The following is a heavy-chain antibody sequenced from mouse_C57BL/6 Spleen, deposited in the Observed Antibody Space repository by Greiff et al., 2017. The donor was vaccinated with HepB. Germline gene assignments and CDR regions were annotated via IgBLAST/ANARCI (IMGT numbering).Heavy chain of an antibody. Sequence: EVKLQQSGPGMVKPSQSLSLTCTVTGYSITSGYDWHWIRHFPGNKLEWMGYISYSGSTNYNPSLKSRISITHDTSKNHFFLKLNSVTTEDTATYYCARDDYYGSSYGYFDVWGTGTTVTVSS. D-gene: IGHD1-1*01. CDR2: ISYSGST. J-gene: IGHJ1*03. CDR1: GYSITSGYD. CDR3: ARDDYYGSSYGYFDV. V-gene: IGHV3-1*01.